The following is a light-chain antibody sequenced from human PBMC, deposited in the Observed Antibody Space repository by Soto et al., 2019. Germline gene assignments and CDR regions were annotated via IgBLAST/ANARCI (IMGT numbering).Light chain of an antibody. CDR2: AAS. CDR3: QRVKSAPT. V-gene: IGKV1-27*01. Sequence: DIQMTQSPSSLSASVGDRVTITCRASQGISNYLAWYQQKPGKVPKLLIYAASTLQSGVPSRFSGSGSGTDFTLPISSLQPEDVATYYCQRVKSAPTFGPGTKVDIK. CDR1: QGISNY. J-gene: IGKJ3*01.